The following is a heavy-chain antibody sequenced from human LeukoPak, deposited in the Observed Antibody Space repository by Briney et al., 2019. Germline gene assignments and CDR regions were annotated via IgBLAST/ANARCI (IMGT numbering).Heavy chain of an antibody. CDR1: GFTFSSYG. D-gene: IGHD3-3*01. J-gene: IGHJ4*02. CDR2: IRYDGSNK. CDR3: AKGFYDFWSGYYTPFDY. V-gene: IGHV3-30*02. Sequence: GGSLRLSCAASGFTFSSYGMHWVRQAPGKGLEWVAFIRYDGSNKYYADSVKGRFTISRDNSKNTLYLQMNSLGAEDTAVYYCAKGFYDFWSGYYTPFDYWGQGTLVTVSS.